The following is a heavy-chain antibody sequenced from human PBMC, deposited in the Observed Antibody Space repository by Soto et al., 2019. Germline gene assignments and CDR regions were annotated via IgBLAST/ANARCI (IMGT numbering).Heavy chain of an antibody. Sequence: PGESLKISCKGSGYSFTSYWIGWVRQMPGKGLEWMGIIYPGDSDTRYSPSFQGQVTISADESISTAYLQWSSLKASDTAMYYCAKLFRFADIVTGYYSFWFDPWGQGTLVTVSS. D-gene: IGHD3-9*01. CDR3: AKLFRFADIVTGYYSFWFDP. CDR2: IYPGDSDT. V-gene: IGHV5-51*01. CDR1: GYSFTSYW. J-gene: IGHJ5*02.